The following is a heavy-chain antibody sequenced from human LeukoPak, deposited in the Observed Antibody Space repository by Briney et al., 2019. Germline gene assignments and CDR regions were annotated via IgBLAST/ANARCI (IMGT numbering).Heavy chain of an antibody. Sequence: GESLKISCKGSGYSFTSYWIGWVRQMPGKGLEWMGIIYPGDSDTRYSPSFQGQVTISADKSISTAYMELSRLRSDDTAVYYCASSWDSGYAWDYWGQGTLVTVSS. J-gene: IGHJ4*02. CDR2: IYPGDSDT. CDR3: ASSWDSGYAWDY. V-gene: IGHV5-51*01. D-gene: IGHD5-12*01. CDR1: GYSFTSYW.